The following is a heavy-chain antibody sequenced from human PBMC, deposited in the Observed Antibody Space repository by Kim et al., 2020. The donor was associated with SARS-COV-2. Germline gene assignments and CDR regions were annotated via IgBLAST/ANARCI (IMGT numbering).Heavy chain of an antibody. V-gene: IGHV4-39*01. CDR2: IYYSGST. D-gene: IGHD1-20*01. J-gene: IGHJ4*02. CDR1: GGSISSSSYY. Sequence: ETLSLTCTVSGGSISSSSYYWGWIRQPPGKGLEWIGSIYYSGSTYYNPSLKSRVTISVDTSKNQFSLKLSSVTAADTAVYYCARHPPYNWNDEDFDYWGQGTLVTVSS. CDR3: ARHPPYNWNDEDFDY.